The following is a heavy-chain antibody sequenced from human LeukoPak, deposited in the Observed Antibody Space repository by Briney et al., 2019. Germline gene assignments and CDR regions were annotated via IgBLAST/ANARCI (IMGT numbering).Heavy chain of an antibody. Sequence: GGSLRLSCEASGFTFSSHAMRWVRQARGKGLEWVSAITGSGAGTYYADSVKGRFTISRDNSKNTLYLQTNSLRAEDTATFYCAKGHYASGSYSYAMDVGGQETTDTVSS. CDR1: GFTFSSHA. V-gene: IGHV3-23*01. CDR2: ITGSGAGT. CDR3: AKGHYASGSYSYAMDV. D-gene: IGHD3-10*01. J-gene: IGHJ6*02.